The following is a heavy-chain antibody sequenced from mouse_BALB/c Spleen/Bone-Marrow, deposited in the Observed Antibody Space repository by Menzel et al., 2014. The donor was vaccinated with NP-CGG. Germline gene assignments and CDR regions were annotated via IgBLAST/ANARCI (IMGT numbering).Heavy chain of an antibody. V-gene: IGHV1-4*01. D-gene: IGHD2-3*01. CDR3: ARRDDCYVFFDY. CDR1: GYTFTTYT. CDR2: INPSSGYT. Sequence: QVQLKESGAELARPGASVKMSCRASGYTFTTYTIHWVRQRPGQGLEWIGYINPSSGYTNYIQKFKDKATLTADKSSSTAYMQLSSLTSEDSAVYYCARRDDCYVFFDYWGQGTTLTVSS. J-gene: IGHJ2*01.